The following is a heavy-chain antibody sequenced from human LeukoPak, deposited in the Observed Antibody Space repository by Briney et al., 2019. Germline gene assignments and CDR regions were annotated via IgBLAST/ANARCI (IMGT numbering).Heavy chain of an antibody. V-gene: IGHV4-39*01. CDR2: IYYSGST. CDR1: GGSISSSSYY. CDR3: ARLCRITMVRGVNYFDY. D-gene: IGHD3-10*01. J-gene: IGHJ4*02. Sequence: SETLSLTCTVSGGSISSSSYYWGWIRQPPGKGLEWTGSIYYSGSTYYNPSLKSRVTISVDTSKNQFSLKLSSVTAADTAVYYCARLCRITMVRGVNYFDYWGQGTLVTVSS.